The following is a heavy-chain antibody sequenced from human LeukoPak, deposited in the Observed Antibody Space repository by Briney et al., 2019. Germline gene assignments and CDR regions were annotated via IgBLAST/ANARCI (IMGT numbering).Heavy chain of an antibody. Sequence: PGRSLRLSCAASGFTFSSYAMHWVRQAPGKGLEWVAVISYDGSNKYYADSVKGRFTISRDNSKNTLYLQMNSLRAEDTAVYYCARGGYYDSSGYYGYWGQGTLVTVSS. CDR1: GFTFSSYA. D-gene: IGHD3-22*01. J-gene: IGHJ4*02. CDR2: ISYDGSNK. V-gene: IGHV3-30*04. CDR3: ARGGYYDSSGYYGY.